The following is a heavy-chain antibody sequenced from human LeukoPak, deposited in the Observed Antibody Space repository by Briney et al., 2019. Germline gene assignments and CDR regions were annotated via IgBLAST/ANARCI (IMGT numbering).Heavy chain of an antibody. J-gene: IGHJ4*02. V-gene: IGHV3-23*01. D-gene: IGHD6-6*01. Sequence: PGGSLRLSCAASGFTYSSYAMSWVRQAPGKGQERVSAISGSGGSTYYADSLKGRFTISRDNSKNTLYLQMNSLRAEDTAVYYCAKAGSIAARPPIFDYWGQGTLVTVSS. CDR3: AKAGSIAARPPIFDY. CDR2: ISGSGGST. CDR1: GFTYSSYA.